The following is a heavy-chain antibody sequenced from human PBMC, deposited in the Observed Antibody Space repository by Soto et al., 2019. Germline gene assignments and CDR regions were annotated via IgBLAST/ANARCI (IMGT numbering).Heavy chain of an antibody. CDR2: IIPFFGTA. V-gene: IGHV1-69*12. CDR3: ARDGGKQRVLSPLAH. CDR1: GDSVRMYG. D-gene: IGHD1-26*01. J-gene: IGHJ4*02. Sequence: QVQLGQSGPGVKKPGSSVKGSCKASGDSVRMYGFSWVRQAPGQGLEWMGRIIPFFGTANYAQKFQDRVTITADESTHTVHLELSNLTHEDTATYFCARDGGKQRVLSPLAHWGQGGLVTVS.